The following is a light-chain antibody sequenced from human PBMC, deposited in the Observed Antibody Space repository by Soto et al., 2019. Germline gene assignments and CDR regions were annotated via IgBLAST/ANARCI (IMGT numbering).Light chain of an antibody. CDR1: QSVSSY. J-gene: IGKJ1*01. V-gene: IGKV3-11*01. CDR3: QQRSNWPS. Sequence: EIVLTQSPATLSLSPWERATLSCRASQSVSSYLAWYQQKPGQAPRLLIYDASNRATGIPARFSGSGSGTDFTLTISRLEPEDFAVYYCQQRSNWPSFGQGTKVEIK. CDR2: DAS.